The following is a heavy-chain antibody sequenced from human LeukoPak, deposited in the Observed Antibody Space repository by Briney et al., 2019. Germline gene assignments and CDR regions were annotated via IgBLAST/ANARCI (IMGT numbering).Heavy chain of an antibody. D-gene: IGHD3-10*01. V-gene: IGHV4-34*01. Sequence: PSETLSLTCAVYGGSFSGYYWSWIRQPPGKGLEWIGEINHSGSTNYNPSLKSRVTISVDTSKNQFSLKLSSVTAADTAVYYCARGGITMVRGIYFDYWGQGILVTVSS. J-gene: IGHJ4*02. CDR3: ARGGITMVRGIYFDY. CDR2: INHSGST. CDR1: GGSFSGYY.